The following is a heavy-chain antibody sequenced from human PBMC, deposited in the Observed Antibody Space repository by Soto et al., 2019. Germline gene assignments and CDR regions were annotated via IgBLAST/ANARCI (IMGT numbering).Heavy chain of an antibody. CDR1: GYNFSDYC. D-gene: IGHD2-8*02. J-gene: IGHJ5*02. CDR2: VSPKSGGT. V-gene: IGHV1-2*02. CDR3: AREISGGGTLNWFDP. Sequence: QVQLVQSAAEVKKPGASVKVSCKASGYNFSDYCIHWVRQAPGQGLEWLGWVSPKSGGTNYAQKFKGRVTMTRDTSSNTVYMDLSGLKSDDTAVFYCAREISGGGTLNWFDPWGQGTLVTVSS.